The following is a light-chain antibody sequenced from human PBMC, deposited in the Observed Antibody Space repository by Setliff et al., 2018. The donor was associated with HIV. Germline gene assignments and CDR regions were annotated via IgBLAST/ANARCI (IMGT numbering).Light chain of an antibody. CDR2: DVG. Sequence: QSVLTQPRSVSGSPGQSVTISCTGTSSDIGGYNFVSWYQQHPGKAPKVMISDVGKRPSRVPDRFSGSKSGNTASLTISGLQAEDEADYYCCSYAGRYIYVFGTGTKVTVL. CDR3: CSYAGRYIYV. CDR1: SSDIGGYNF. V-gene: IGLV2-11*01. J-gene: IGLJ1*01.